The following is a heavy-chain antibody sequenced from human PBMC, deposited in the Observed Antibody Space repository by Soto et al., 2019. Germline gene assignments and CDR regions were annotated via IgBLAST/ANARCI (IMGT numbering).Heavy chain of an antibody. CDR3: ARGRLKVGATPFDY. D-gene: IGHD1-26*01. Sequence: PSETLSLTCTVSGGSISSYYWSWIRQPPGKGLEWIGYIYYSGSTNYNPSLKSRVTISVDTSKNQFSLKLSSVTAADTAVYYCARGRLKVGATPFDYWGQGTLVTVSS. CDR1: GGSISSYY. V-gene: IGHV4-59*01. CDR2: IYYSGST. J-gene: IGHJ4*02.